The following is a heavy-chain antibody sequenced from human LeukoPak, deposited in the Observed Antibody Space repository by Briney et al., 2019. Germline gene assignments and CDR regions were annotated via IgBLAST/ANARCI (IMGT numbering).Heavy chain of an antibody. CDR1: GFIFRSHW. J-gene: IGHJ5*02. V-gene: IGHV3-23*01. D-gene: IGHD4-17*01. CDR2: ISGSGGST. CDR3: AKGLKTTVTTVGFDP. Sequence: PGGSLRLSCAGSGFIFRSHWMSWVRQAPGRGLEWVSAISGSGGSTYYADSVKGRFTISRDNSKNTLYLQMNSLRAEDTAVYYCAKGLKTTVTTVGFDPWGQGTLVTVSS.